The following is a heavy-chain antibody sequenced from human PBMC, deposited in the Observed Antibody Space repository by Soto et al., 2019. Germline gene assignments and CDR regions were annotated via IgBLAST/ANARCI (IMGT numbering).Heavy chain of an antibody. Sequence: EVQVVESGGGLVKPGGSLRLSCAASGFTFSSYSMNWVRQAPGKGLEWVSSISASSSYIYYAGSLKGRFTISRDNAKRALDLQMNSLRGEDAAVYYCASQEEAGLYDAFDVWGQGTMVAVSS. V-gene: IGHV3-21*01. CDR2: ISASSSYI. J-gene: IGHJ3*01. CDR1: GFTFSSYS. D-gene: IGHD6-19*01. CDR3: ASQEEAGLYDAFDV.